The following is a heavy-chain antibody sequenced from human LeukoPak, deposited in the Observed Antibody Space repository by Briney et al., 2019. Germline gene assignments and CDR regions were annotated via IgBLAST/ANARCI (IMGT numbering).Heavy chain of an antibody. CDR3: ARWRLSGDALTTYHYKTVIDNYFDP. Sequence: SVKVSCKASGGTFNIYTISWVRHAPGQGLEWMGRIIPTLDTVKSAQKFRGRLTISADKSSNTAYMELSSLRSDDTAMYFCARWRLSGDALTTYHYKTVIDNYFDPWGQGTLVTVSS. CDR2: IIPTLDTV. V-gene: IGHV1-69*08. D-gene: IGHD3-16*02. J-gene: IGHJ5*02. CDR1: GGTFNIYT.